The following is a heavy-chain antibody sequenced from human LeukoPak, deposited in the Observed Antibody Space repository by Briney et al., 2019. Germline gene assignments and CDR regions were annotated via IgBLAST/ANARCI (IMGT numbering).Heavy chain of an antibody. CDR3: ARSYYYDSSGYYYPFDY. V-gene: IGHV4-34*01. Sequence: PSETLSLTCAVYGGSFSGYYWSWIRQPPGKGLEWIGEINHSGSTNYNPSLKSRVTISVDTSKNQFSLKLSSVTAADTAVYYCARSYYYDSSGYYYPFDYWGQGTLVTVSP. D-gene: IGHD3-22*01. J-gene: IGHJ4*02. CDR1: GGSFSGYY. CDR2: INHSGST.